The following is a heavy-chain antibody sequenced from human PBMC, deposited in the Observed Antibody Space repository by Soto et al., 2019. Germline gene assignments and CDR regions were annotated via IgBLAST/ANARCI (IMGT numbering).Heavy chain of an antibody. CDR2: INPRNGDT. Sequence: ASVKVSCKASGYTFTEYNLHWVRQAPGQGLEWMGSINPRNGDTDFAQKFQPRVTMTRDTSITTAYMEVFRLTSHDTAVYYCARHRFTSGSDYFDSWGQGXLVTVSS. CDR1: GYTFTEYN. J-gene: IGHJ4*02. D-gene: IGHD3-16*02. CDR3: ARHRFTSGSDYFDS. V-gene: IGHV1-2*02.